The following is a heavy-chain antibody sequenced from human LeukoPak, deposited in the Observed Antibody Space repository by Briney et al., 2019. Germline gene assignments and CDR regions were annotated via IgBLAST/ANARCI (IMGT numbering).Heavy chain of an antibody. Sequence: PGGSLRLSCAASGFTLHFYSPNWVRQAPGKGLEWISFISHMGDTTYYADSVKGRFTISRDNAKNSLFLQMNSLRVEDTAVYYCARDPLSYYYGSGSPTYWGQGTLVTVSS. D-gene: IGHD3-10*01. J-gene: IGHJ4*02. CDR1: GFTLHFYS. V-gene: IGHV3-48*01. CDR2: ISHMGDTT. CDR3: ARDPLSYYYGSGSPTY.